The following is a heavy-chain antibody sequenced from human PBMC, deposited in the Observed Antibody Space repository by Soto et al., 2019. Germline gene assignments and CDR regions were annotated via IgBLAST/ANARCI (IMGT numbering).Heavy chain of an antibody. J-gene: IGHJ6*02. V-gene: IGHV1-18*01. Sequence: GASVKVSCKASGYTFTSYGISWVRQAPGQGLEWMGWISAYNGNTNYAQKFQGRVTITADESTSTAYMELSSLRSEDTAVYYCARGSYERRDGYNHLHYYYYGMDVWGQGTTVTVSS. CDR3: ARGSYERRDGYNHLHYYYYGMDV. CDR1: GYTFTSYG. D-gene: IGHD5-12*01. CDR2: ISAYNGNT.